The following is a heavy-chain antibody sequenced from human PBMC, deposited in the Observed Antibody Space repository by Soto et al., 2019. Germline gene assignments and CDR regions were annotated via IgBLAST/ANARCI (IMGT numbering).Heavy chain of an antibody. Sequence: ASVKVSCKASGYTFTSYGISWVRQAPGQGLEWMGWINAYNGNTNFAQKFRDRLTMTTDTSMSTGYLELRSLTSDDTALYYCARGSSPVDFDYWGQGTLVTVSS. J-gene: IGHJ4*02. CDR2: INAYNGNT. CDR1: GYTFTSYG. CDR3: ARGSSPVDFDY. V-gene: IGHV1-18*01. D-gene: IGHD6-13*01.